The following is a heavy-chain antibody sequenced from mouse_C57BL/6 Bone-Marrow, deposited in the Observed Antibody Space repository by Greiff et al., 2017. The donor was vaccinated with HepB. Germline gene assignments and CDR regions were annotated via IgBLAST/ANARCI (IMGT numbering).Heavy chain of an antibody. J-gene: IGHJ3*01. V-gene: IGHV5-4*03. CDR3: GSDCYYGSSWFAY. Sequence: EVMLVESGGGLVKPGGSLKLSCAASGFTFSSYAMSWVRQTPEKRLEWVATISDGGSYTYYPDNVKGRFTISRDNAKNNLYLQMSHLKSEDTALYYCGSDCYYGSSWFAYRGQAALVPASA. D-gene: IGHD1-1*01. CDR2: ISDGGSYT. CDR1: GFTFSSYA.